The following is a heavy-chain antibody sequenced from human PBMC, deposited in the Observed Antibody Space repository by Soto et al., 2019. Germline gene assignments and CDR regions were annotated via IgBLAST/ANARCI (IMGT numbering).Heavy chain of an antibody. D-gene: IGHD3-10*01. CDR3: ARDRLLLYRSGMDV. CDR1: GGSFSGYY. CDR2: INHSGST. J-gene: IGHJ6*02. Sequence: QVQLQQWGAGLLKPSETLSLTCAVYGGSFSGYYWSWIRQPPGKGLEWIGEINHSGSTNYNPSLKSRVTISVDTSKNQFSLKLSSVTAADTAVYYCARDRLLLYRSGMDVWGQGTTVTVSS. V-gene: IGHV4-34*01.